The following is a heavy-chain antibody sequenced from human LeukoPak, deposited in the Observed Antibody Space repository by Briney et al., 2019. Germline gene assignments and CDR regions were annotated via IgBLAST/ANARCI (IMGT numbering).Heavy chain of an antibody. CDR1: GGSISSYY. CDR3: ARDFSSTDYYYYGMDV. J-gene: IGHJ6*02. D-gene: IGHD2-2*01. Sequence: PSETLSLTCTVSGGSISSYYWSWIRQPAGKGLEWIGRIYTSGSTNYNPSLKSRVTMSVDTSKNQFSLKLSSVTAADTAVYYCARDFSSTDYYYYGMDVWGQGTTVTVPS. V-gene: IGHV4-4*07. CDR2: IYTSGST.